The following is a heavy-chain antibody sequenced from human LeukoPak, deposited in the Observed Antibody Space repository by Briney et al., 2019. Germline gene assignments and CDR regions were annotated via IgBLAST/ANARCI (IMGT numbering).Heavy chain of an antibody. CDR2: INHSGST. J-gene: IGHJ6*02. V-gene: IGHV4-30-2*01. CDR1: GGSISRGGYS. CDR3: ARYSSSWYRYYGMDV. D-gene: IGHD6-13*01. Sequence: PLQTLSLTCAVSGGSISRGGYSWSWIRPPPGEGLEWFGEINHSGSTHYNPSLKSRVTISVDTPKKQFSLTLRSVSDADTAVFLCARYSSSWYRYYGMDVWGQGTTVTVSS.